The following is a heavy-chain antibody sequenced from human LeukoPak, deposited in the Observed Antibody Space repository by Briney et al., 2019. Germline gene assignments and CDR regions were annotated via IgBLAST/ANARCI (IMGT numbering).Heavy chain of an antibody. J-gene: IGHJ5*02. D-gene: IGHD2-2*03. CDR1: GGSISSYY. CDR3: ARAAGYCSSTSCYAWFDP. CDR2: IYYSGST. Sequence: ETLSLTCSVSGGSISSYYWSCIRQPPGKVLDWIWYIYYSGSTNYNRALKSRVHISVDTSQNHFSLKLRSVTAADTAVYYCARAAGYCSSTSCYAWFDPWGQGTLVTVSS. V-gene: IGHV4-59*13.